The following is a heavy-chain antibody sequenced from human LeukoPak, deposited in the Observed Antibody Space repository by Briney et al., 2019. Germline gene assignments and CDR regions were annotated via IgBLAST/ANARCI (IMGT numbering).Heavy chain of an antibody. D-gene: IGHD6-13*01. V-gene: IGHV4-39*01. Sequence: SETLSLTCTVSGGSISSSSYYWGWIRQPPGKGLEWIGSIYYSGSTYYNPSLKSRVTISVDTSKNQFSLQLSSVTAADTAVYYCAIPAPGYSSSWSRDYWGQGTLVSVSS. CDR1: GGSISSSSYY. CDR3: AIPAPGYSSSWSRDY. J-gene: IGHJ4*02. CDR2: IYYSGST.